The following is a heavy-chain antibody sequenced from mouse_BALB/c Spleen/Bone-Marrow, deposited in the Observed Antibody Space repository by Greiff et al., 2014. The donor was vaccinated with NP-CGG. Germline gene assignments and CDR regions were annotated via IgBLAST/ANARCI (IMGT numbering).Heavy chain of an antibody. J-gene: IGHJ1*01. D-gene: IGHD2-4*01. CDR2: ISYSGST. Sequence: EVQRVESGPGLVKPSQSLSLTCTVTGYSITSDYAWNWIRQSPGNKLEWMGYISYSGSTSYNPSLKSRISITRDTSKNQFFLQLNSVTTEDTTTYYCARDDYGVWGAGTTVTVSS. V-gene: IGHV3-2*02. CDR1: GYSITSDYA. CDR3: ARDDYGV.